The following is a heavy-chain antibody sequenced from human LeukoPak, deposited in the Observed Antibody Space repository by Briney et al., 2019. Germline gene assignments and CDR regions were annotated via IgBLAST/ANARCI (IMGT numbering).Heavy chain of an antibody. CDR1: GFTFSSYA. Sequence: PGRSLRLSCAASGFTFSSYAMHWVRQAPGKGLEWVAVISYDGSNKYYADSVKGRFTISRDNSKNTLYLQMNSLRAEDTAVYYCARYFATKYYFDYWGQGTLVTVSS. CDR2: ISYDGSNK. D-gene: IGHD5-12*01. J-gene: IGHJ4*02. V-gene: IGHV3-30*04. CDR3: ARYFATKYYFDY.